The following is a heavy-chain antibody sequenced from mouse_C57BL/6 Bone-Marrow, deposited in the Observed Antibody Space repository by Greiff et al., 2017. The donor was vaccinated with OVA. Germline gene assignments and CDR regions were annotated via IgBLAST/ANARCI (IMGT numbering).Heavy chain of an antibody. J-gene: IGHJ1*03. CDR2: INPSDSET. V-gene: IGHV1-61*01. CDR3: ARSPYYSNYWYFDV. CDR1: GYTFTSYW. D-gene: IGHD2-5*01. Sequence: VQLQQPGAELVRPGSSVKLACKASGYTFTSYWMDWVKQRPGQGLEWIGNINPSDSETHYNQKFKDKATLTVDKSSSTAYMQLSSLTSEDSAVYYCARSPYYSNYWYFDVWGTGTTVTVSS.